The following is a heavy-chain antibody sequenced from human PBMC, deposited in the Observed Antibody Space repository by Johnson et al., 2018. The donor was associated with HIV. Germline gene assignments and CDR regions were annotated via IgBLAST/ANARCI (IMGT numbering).Heavy chain of an antibody. CDR3: ARTTKPVDACDI. V-gene: IGHV3-66*01. CDR2: IFGGGTT. CDR1: GFSVSSKY. J-gene: IGHJ3*02. D-gene: IGHD1-14*01. Sequence: VQLVESGGGLVQPGGSLRLSCAASGFSVSSKYMSWVRQAPGKGLEWVSVIFGGGTTYYTDSVKGRFTISRDNSKNTLYLQMNSLRAEDTAVYYCARTTKPVDACDIWGQGTMVTVSS.